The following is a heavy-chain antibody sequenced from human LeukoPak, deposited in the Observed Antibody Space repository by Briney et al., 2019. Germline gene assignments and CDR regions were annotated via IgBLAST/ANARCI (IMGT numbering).Heavy chain of an antibody. V-gene: IGHV3-23*01. CDR3: AKTYYFDSSGYWSAYYFDK. Sequence: GGSLRLSCAASGFALSSYGMSWVRQAPGKGLEWVSSITGSSGYTYYADSVRGRFAISRDNSKNTVFLQMNSLRAEDTAVYYCAKTYYFDSSGYWSAYYFDKWGQGTHVTVSS. J-gene: IGHJ4*02. D-gene: IGHD3-22*01. CDR1: GFALSSYG. CDR2: ITGSSGYT.